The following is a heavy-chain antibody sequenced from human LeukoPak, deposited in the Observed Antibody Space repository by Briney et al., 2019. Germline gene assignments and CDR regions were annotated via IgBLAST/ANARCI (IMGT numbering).Heavy chain of an antibody. V-gene: IGHV4-59*08. CDR2: ISDIGSI. Sequence: SETLSLTCTVSGGSISSYYWSWIRQPPGKGLEWIAYISDIGSINYNPSLKSRVTISLDTSKNQFPLKLSSVTAADTAVYYCAGHHPRNTVDFWGQGTLVTVSS. D-gene: IGHD2/OR15-2a*01. J-gene: IGHJ4*02. CDR1: GGSISSYY. CDR3: AGHHPRNTVDF.